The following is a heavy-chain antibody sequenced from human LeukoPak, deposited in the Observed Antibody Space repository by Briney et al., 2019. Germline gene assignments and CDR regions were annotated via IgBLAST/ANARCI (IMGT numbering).Heavy chain of an antibody. CDR3: ARAPQVAYFDY. J-gene: IGHJ4*02. D-gene: IGHD5-12*01. CDR2: ISNRGNTI. V-gene: IGHV3-48*03. Sequence: GGSLRLSCAAFGFIVRSNHINWVRQAPGKGLEWVSYISNRGNTIYYADSVKGRFTISRDNAKNSLYLQMNSLRAEDTAVYYCARAPQVAYFDYWGQGTLVTVSS. CDR1: GFIVRSNH.